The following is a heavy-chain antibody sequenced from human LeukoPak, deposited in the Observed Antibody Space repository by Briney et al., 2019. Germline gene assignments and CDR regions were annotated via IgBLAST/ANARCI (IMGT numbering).Heavy chain of an antibody. D-gene: IGHD1-1*01. CDR2: IYTSGST. V-gene: IGHV4-4*07. J-gene: IGHJ4*02. CDR1: GGSISSYY. CDR3: ARDRGTTGTTPLDY. Sequence: SETLSPTCTVSGGSISSYYWSWIRQPAGKGLEWIGRIYTSGSTNYNPSLKSRVTMSVDTSKNQFSLKLSSVTAADTAVYYCARDRGTTGTTPLDYWGQGTLVTVSS.